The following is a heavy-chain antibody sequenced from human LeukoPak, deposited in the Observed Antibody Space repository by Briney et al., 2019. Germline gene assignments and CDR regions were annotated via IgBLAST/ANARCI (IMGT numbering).Heavy chain of an antibody. D-gene: IGHD3-22*01. Sequence: SETLSLTCAVYGGSFSGYYWSWIRQPPGKGLEWIGEINHSGSTNYNPSLKSRVTISVDTSKNQFSLKLSSVTAADTAVYYCAREPYHDSSGYQDYWGQGTPVTVSS. CDR3: AREPYHDSSGYQDY. CDR1: GGSFSGYY. CDR2: INHSGST. V-gene: IGHV4-34*01. J-gene: IGHJ4*02.